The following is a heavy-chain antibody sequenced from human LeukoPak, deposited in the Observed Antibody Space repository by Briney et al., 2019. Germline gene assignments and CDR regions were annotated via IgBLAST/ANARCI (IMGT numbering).Heavy chain of an antibody. J-gene: IGHJ4*02. CDR3: ARGQRDGDYFDY. CDR2: ISYDGSNK. D-gene: IGHD4-17*01. V-gene: IGHV3-30*04. CDR1: GFTFSSYA. Sequence: GGSLRLSCAASGFTFSSYAMHWVRQAPGKGLEWVAVISYDGSNKYYADSVKGRFTISRDNSKNTLYLQMNSLRAEDTAVYYCARGQRDGDYFDYWGQGTLVTVSS.